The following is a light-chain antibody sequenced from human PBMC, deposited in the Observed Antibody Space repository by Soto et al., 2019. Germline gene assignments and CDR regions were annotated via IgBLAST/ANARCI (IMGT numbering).Light chain of an antibody. CDR1: SSDIGGYNY. CDR2: ELS. Sequence: QSVLTQPPSASGSPGQSVTISCTGTSSDIGGYNYVSWYQQHPGKAPKLMIYELSKRPSGVPDRFSGSKSGNTASLTVSGLQAEDEADYYCNSHTGSKNFVVFGGGTKLTVL. V-gene: IGLV2-8*01. CDR3: NSHTGSKNFVV. J-gene: IGLJ2*01.